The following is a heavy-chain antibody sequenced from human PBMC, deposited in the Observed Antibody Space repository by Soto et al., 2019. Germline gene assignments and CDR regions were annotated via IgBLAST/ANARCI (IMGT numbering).Heavy chain of an antibody. V-gene: IGHV3-23*01. J-gene: IGHJ2*01. CDR1: GFTFSDYA. CDR3: AKVAGGLGYFDL. CDR2: ISATGGNI. D-gene: IGHD3-16*01. Sequence: EVQLLESGGGLARPGGSLRLSCVASGFTFSDYAMTWVRQAPGKGLEWVATISATGGNIEYTDSLKGRFTISRDNSKNTLYLQLNGLTSDDTAVYYCAKVAGGLGYFDLWGRGTLVTVSS.